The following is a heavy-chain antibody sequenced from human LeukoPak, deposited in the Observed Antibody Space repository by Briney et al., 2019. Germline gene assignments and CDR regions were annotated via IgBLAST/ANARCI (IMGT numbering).Heavy chain of an antibody. CDR1: GGSISSGGYY. Sequence: PSQTLSLTCTVSGGSISSGGYYWSWIRQHPGKGLEWIGYIYYSGSTYYNPSLKSRVTISVDTSKNQFSLKLSSVTAADTAVYYCARVVPGTIAWYFDLWGRGTLVTVSS. V-gene: IGHV4-31*03. CDR3: ARVVPGTIAWYFDL. CDR2: IYYSGST. J-gene: IGHJ2*01. D-gene: IGHD3-10*01.